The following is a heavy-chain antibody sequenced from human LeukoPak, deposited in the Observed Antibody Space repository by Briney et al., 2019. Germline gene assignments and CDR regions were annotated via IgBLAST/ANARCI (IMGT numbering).Heavy chain of an antibody. J-gene: IGHJ4*02. CDR3: ARTGYCSGGSCYPWYFDY. V-gene: IGHV5-51*01. CDR1: GYSFTSYW. Sequence: GESLKISCKGSGYSFTSYWIGWVRQMPGKGLEWMGIIYPGDSDTRYSPSFQGQVTISADKSISTAYLQRSSLKASDTAMYYCARTGYCSGGSCYPWYFDYWGQGTLVTVSS. CDR2: IYPGDSDT. D-gene: IGHD2-15*01.